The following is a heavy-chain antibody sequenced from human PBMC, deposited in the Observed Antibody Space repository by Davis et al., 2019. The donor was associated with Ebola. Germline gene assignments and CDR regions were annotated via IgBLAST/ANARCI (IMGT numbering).Heavy chain of an antibody. CDR2: IHYLGNT. J-gene: IGHJ6*02. Sequence: SETLSLTCTVSGGSITNYFWSWIRQPPGKGLEWIGNIHYLGNTNYNPSLKSRVTMSVDTSKNQLSLKLSSVTAADTAVYYCARGNYGDYIVLYYYNMDVWGQGTTVTVSS. V-gene: IGHV4-59*01. D-gene: IGHD4-17*01. CDR3: ARGNYGDYIVLYYYNMDV. CDR1: GGSITNYF.